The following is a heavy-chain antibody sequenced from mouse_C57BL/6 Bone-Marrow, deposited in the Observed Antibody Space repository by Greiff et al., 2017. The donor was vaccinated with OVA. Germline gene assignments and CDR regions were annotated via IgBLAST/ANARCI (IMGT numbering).Heavy chain of an antibody. Sequence: QVQLQQSGAELMKPGASVKLSCKASGYTFTGYWIEWVKQRPGHGLEWIGEILPGSGSTNYNEQVKGKATFTADKSSNTAYMQLSSLTTEDSAIYYCASRFCYNYGNSGFWYFDVWGTGTTVTVSA. D-gene: IGHD1-1*01. CDR2: ILPGSGST. CDR3: ASRFCYNYGNSGFWYFDV. CDR1: GYTFTGYW. J-gene: IGHJ1*03. V-gene: IGHV1-9*01.